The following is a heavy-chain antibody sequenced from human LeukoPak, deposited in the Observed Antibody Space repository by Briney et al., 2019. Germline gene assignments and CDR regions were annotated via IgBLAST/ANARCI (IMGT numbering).Heavy chain of an antibody. Sequence: GGSLRLSCAASGFTFSSYAMSWVRQAPGKGLEWVSAISGSGGSTYYADSVKGRFTISRDNSKNTLYLQMNSLRAEDTAVYYCAKEGGFNRTYYYYYYGMDVWGQGTTVTVSS. CDR3: AKEGGFNRTYYYYYYGMDV. V-gene: IGHV3-23*01. J-gene: IGHJ6*02. D-gene: IGHD1-26*01. CDR1: GFTFSSYA. CDR2: ISGSGGST.